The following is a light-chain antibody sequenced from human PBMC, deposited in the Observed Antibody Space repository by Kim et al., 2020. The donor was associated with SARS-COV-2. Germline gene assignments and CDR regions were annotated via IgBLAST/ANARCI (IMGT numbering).Light chain of an antibody. Sequence: DIQMTQSPSSLSASVGDRVTITCRASQSISSYLNWYQQKPGKAPTLLIYAASSLHSEVPSRFSGSGSGTDFTLTISSLQPEDVATYNCQQSYSTPPRYTFGQGTKLEI. V-gene: IGKV1-39*01. CDR3: QQSYSTPPRYT. CDR1: QSISSY. CDR2: AAS. J-gene: IGKJ2*01.